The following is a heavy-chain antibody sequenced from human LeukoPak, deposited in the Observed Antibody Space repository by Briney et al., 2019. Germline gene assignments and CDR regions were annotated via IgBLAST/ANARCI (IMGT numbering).Heavy chain of an antibody. CDR2: ITSSGTTR. D-gene: IGHD4-17*01. CDR3: ARDPDYGDPY. CDR1: GFTLTDHY. Sequence: GGSLRLSCTVSGFTLTDHYMSWFRQSPGRGLEWISWITSSGTTRDYADSVKGRFTISRDNTKNSVCPQMTRLRPDDTAVYYCARDPDYGDPYWGQGTLVTVSS. J-gene: IGHJ4*02. V-gene: IGHV3-11*01.